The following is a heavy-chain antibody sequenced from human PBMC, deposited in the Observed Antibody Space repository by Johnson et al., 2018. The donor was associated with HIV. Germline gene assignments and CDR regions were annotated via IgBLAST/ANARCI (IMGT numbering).Heavy chain of an antibody. CDR2: ISSSGSTI. D-gene: IGHD7-27*01. CDR3: ASSWGNAFDI. J-gene: IGHJ3*02. Sequence: QVLLVESGGGLVKPGGSLRLSCAASAFTFSDYYMTWMRQAPGKGLEWVSYISSSGSTIYYADSVKGRFTISRDNSKNTLYLQMNSLRAEDTAVYYCASSWGNAFDIWGQGTMVTVSS. V-gene: IGHV3-11*04. CDR1: AFTFSDYY.